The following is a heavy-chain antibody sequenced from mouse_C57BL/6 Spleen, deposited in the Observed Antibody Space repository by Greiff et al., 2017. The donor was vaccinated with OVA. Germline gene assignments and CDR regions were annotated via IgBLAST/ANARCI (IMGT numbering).Heavy chain of an antibody. D-gene: IGHD1-1*01. V-gene: IGHV1-64*01. CDR2: IHPNSGST. J-gene: IGHJ2*01. CDR1: GYTFTSYW. Sequence: QVQLQQSGAELVKPGASVKLSCKASGYTFTSYWMHWVKQRPGQGLEWIGMIHPNSGSTNYNEKFKSKATLTVDKSSSTAYMQLSSLTAEDSAVYYCARGFTTPYFDYWGQGTTLTVSS. CDR3: ARGFTTPYFDY.